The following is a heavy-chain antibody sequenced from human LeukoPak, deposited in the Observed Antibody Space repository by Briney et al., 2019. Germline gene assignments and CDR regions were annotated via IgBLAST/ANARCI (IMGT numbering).Heavy chain of an antibody. CDR3: ARGPRRITIFGVDPNWFDP. D-gene: IGHD3-3*01. Sequence: GGSLRLSCAASGFTFSTYWMTWVRQAPGKGLEWVSYISSSSSTIYYADSVKGRFTISRDNAKDSLYLQMNSLRAEDTAVYYCARGPRRITIFGVDPNWFDPWGQGTLVTVSS. V-gene: IGHV3-48*01. J-gene: IGHJ5*02. CDR2: ISSSSSTI. CDR1: GFTFSTYW.